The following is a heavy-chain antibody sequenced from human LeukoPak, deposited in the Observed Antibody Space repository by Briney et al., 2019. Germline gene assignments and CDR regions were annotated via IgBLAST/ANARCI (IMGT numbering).Heavy chain of an antibody. CDR3: ATDNPLLVGATYFDY. J-gene: IGHJ4*02. V-gene: IGHV1-24*01. CDR2: FDREDGET. Sequence: ASVKVSCKVSGYTLTELSMHWVRPAPGKGLEWMGGFDREDGETIYAQKFQGRVTMTEDTSTDAAYMELSSLRSEDTAVYYCATDNPLLVGATYFDYWGQGTLVTVSS. CDR1: GYTLTELS. D-gene: IGHD1-26*01.